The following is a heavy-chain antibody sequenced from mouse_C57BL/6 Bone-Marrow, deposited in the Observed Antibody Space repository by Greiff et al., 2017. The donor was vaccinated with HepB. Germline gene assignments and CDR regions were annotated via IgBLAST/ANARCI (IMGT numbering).Heavy chain of an antibody. D-gene: IGHD3-2*02. CDR1: GFNIKDDY. CDR3: TELRLNY. J-gene: IGHJ2*01. V-gene: IGHV14-4*01. CDR2: IDPENGDT. Sequence: VQLQQSGAELVRPGASVKLSCTASGFNIKDDYMHWVKQRPEQGLEWIGWIDPENGDTEYASKFQGKATITADTSSNTAYLQLSSLTSEDTAVDYCTELRLNYWGQGTTLTVSS.